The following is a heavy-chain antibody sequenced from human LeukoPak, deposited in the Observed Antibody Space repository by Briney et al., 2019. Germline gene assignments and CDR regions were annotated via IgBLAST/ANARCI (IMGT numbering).Heavy chain of an antibody. CDR1: GFTFTTFG. CDR3: AKINNDDDY. CDR2: ISPDGKIE. J-gene: IGHJ4*02. Sequence: GGSLRLSCAASGFTFTTFGIHWVRQALGKGLEWVAAISPDGKIEYYTDSVKGRFTVSRDNSKNMIYLQMNSLRGEDSAVYFCAKINNDDDYWGQGALVTVSS. D-gene: IGHD1/OR15-1a*01. V-gene: IGHV3-30*18.